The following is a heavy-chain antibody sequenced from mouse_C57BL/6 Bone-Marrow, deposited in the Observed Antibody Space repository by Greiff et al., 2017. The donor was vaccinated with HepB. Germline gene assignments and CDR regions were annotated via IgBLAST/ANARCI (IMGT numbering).Heavy chain of an antibody. CDR3: ARDGIYDGFTGGFAY. J-gene: IGHJ3*01. Sequence: QVQLKQPGAELVKPGASVKLSCKASGYTFTSYWMHWVKQRPGQGLEWIGMIHPNSGSTNYNEKFKSKATLTVDKSSSTAYMQLSSLTSEDSAVYYCARDGIYDGFTGGFAYWGQGTLVTVSA. CDR1: GYTFTSYW. D-gene: IGHD2-3*01. V-gene: IGHV1-64*01. CDR2: IHPNSGST.